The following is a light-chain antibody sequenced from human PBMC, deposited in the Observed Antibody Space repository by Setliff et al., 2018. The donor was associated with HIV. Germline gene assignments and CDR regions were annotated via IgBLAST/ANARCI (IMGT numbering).Light chain of an antibody. Sequence: QSVLTQPASVSGSPGQSITISCTGTSSDVGGYNYVSWYRQHPGKAPELMIYDVSNRPSGVSNRFSGSKSGNTASLTISGLQAEDEADYYCSSYTSSTTLPYVFGTGTKVTVL. CDR1: SSDVGGYNY. J-gene: IGLJ1*01. V-gene: IGLV2-14*03. CDR2: DVS. CDR3: SSYTSSTTLPYV.